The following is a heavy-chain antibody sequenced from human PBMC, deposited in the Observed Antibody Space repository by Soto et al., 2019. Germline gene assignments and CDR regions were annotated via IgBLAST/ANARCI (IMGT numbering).Heavy chain of an antibody. CDR1: GFTFSSYA. J-gene: IGHJ4*02. Sequence: QVQLVESGGGVVQPGRSLRLSCAASGFTFSSYAMHWVCQAPGKGLEWVAVISYDGSNKYYADSVKGRFTISRDNSKNTLYLQMNSLRAEDTALYYCARGGNLWFGEPFDYWGQGTLVTVSS. CDR3: ARGGNLWFGEPFDY. D-gene: IGHD3-10*01. V-gene: IGHV3-30-3*01. CDR2: ISYDGSNK.